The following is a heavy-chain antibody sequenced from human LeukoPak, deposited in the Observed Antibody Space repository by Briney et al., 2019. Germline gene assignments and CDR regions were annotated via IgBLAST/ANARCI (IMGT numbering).Heavy chain of an antibody. CDR1: GFTINTNY. Sequence: PGGSLRLSCAASGFTINTNYMNWVRQAPGRGLEWLSVIYPGGVTKYTESVKGRFTVSRDNSKNTLYLQMNSLRAEDTAVYYCAKDRVVPAAVYYYYGMDVWGQGTTVTVSS. CDR2: IYPGGVT. V-gene: IGHV3-53*05. D-gene: IGHD2-2*01. J-gene: IGHJ6*02. CDR3: AKDRVVPAAVYYYYGMDV.